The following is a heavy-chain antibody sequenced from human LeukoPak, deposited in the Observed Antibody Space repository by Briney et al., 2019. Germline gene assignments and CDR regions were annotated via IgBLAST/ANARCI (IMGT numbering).Heavy chain of an antibody. J-gene: IGHJ4*02. Sequence: ASVKVSCKASGYTFTSYAMNWVRQAPGQGLEWMGWINPNSGGTNYAQKFQGRVTMTRDTSISTAYMELSRLRSDDTAVYYCARVGRRGYYDSSGYYFVYWGQGTLVTVSS. CDR2: INPNSGGT. CDR3: ARVGRRGYYDSSGYYFVY. V-gene: IGHV1-2*02. D-gene: IGHD3-22*01. CDR1: GYTFTSYA.